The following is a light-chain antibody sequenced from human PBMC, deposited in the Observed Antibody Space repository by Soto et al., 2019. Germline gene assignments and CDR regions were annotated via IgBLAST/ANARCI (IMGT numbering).Light chain of an antibody. CDR2: GAS. CDR3: HQYGNSPQT. V-gene: IGKV3-20*01. CDR1: QRVSSAN. J-gene: IGKJ1*01. Sequence: EIVLTQSPGTLSLSPGERATLSCRASQRVSSANFACYQQKPGEAPRLLIYGASSRTTGIPDRFSGRGSGRVFTLTINILEPDDFGGSYCHQYGNSPQTVGQGTKLDVK.